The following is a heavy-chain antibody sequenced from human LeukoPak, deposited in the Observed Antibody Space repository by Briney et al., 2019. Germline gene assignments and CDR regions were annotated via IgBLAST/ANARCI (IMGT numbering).Heavy chain of an antibody. D-gene: IGHD3-22*01. CDR2: IYSGGST. CDR1: GFTVSSNH. V-gene: IGHV3-53*01. J-gene: IGHJ4*02. Sequence: GGSLRLSCAASGFTVSSNHMNWVRQAPGKGLEWVSVIYSGGSTSYADSVKGRFTISRDNSKSTLNLQMNSLRVEDTAVYYCAKDPRASSAYYYDRLGYWGQGTLVTVSS. CDR3: AKDPRASSAYYYDRLGY.